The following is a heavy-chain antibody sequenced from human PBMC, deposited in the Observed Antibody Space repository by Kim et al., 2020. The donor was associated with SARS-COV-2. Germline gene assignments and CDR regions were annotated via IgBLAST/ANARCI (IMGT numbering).Heavy chain of an antibody. V-gene: IGHV3-21*01. CDR1: GFTFSSYS. CDR3: ATNLNDFWSRPYGMDV. D-gene: IGHD3-3*01. Sequence: GGSLRLSCAASGFTFSSYSMNWVRQAPGKGLEWVSSISSSSSYIYYADSVKGRFTISRDNAKNSLYLQMNSLRAEDTAVYYCATNLNDFWSRPYGMDVWGQGTTVTVSS. CDR2: ISSSSSYI. J-gene: IGHJ6*02.